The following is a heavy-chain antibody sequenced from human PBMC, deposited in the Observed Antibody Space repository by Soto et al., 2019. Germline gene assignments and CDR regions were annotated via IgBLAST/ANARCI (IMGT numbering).Heavy chain of an antibody. CDR3: AGQWLAGYCAVDP. D-gene: IGHD6-19*01. J-gene: IGHJ5*02. V-gene: IGHV4-4*02. CDR2: IFHSGST. CDR1: GDSINNKW. Sequence: QMQLQESGPGLVKPSETLSLTCAVSGDSINNKWWYWVRQPPGQGLEWLGEIFHSGSTHYNPSIKSRLTILVAKSKNQFSLTLTSVTAADTAVYYWAGQWLAGYCAVDPWGQGTLVTVSS.